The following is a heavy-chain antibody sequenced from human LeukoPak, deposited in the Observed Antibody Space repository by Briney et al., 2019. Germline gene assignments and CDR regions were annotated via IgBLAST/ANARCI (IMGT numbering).Heavy chain of an antibody. Sequence: GGSLRLSCAASGFNVRSKYMSWVRQAPGKGLECVSVFYSGGTTAYADSVKGRFTVSIDKSNNTLYLQMNSLRAGDTAVYYCARVSFGPASEWFDPWGQGTLVTVSS. J-gene: IGHJ5*02. CDR1: GFNVRSKY. CDR2: FYSGGTT. D-gene: IGHD3/OR15-3a*01. V-gene: IGHV3-53*01. CDR3: ARVSFGPASEWFDP.